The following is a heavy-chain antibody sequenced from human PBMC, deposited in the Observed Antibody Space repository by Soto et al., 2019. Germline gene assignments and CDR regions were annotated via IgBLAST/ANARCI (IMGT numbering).Heavy chain of an antibody. V-gene: IGHV3-7*03. CDR3: ASRRAGNDF. CDR1: GFTFSSSY. J-gene: IGHJ4*02. Sequence: EVHLVESGGGLVKPGGSLRLSCAASGFTFSSSYMTWVRQAPGKGLEWVANIKQDGSEKNYVDSVRGRFTISRDNVKNSVFLQMNDLRVDDTAVYYCASRRAGNDFWGQGALVTVSS. CDR2: IKQDGSEK.